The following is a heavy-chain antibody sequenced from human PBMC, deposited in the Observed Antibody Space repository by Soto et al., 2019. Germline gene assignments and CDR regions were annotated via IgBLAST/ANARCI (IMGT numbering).Heavy chain of an antibody. V-gene: IGHV4-38-2*01. CDR3: VSQRTAVPTQAYFDY. CDR2: VYYRGRS. D-gene: IGHD2-21*02. J-gene: IGHJ4*02. Sequence: SETLSLTCAVSGDSISSGYYWAWIRQPPGKGLEWIGSVYYRGRSYSKSSVKSRVTISVDTSKSRFSLSLNSVTASDTTIYLCVSQRTAVPTQAYFDYWGPGALVTVSS. CDR1: GDSISSGYY.